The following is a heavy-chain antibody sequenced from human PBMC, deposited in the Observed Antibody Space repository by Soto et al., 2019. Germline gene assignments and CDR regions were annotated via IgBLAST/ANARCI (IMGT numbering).Heavy chain of an antibody. CDR1: GYTFTSYG. J-gene: IGHJ6*02. Sequence: QVQLVQSGAEVKKPGASVKVSCKASGYTFTSYGISWVRQAPGQGLEWMGWISAYNGNTNSAQKLQGRVTMTTDTSTSTAYRELRSLRSDDTAVYYCARGLGSGWSRNYYYGMDVWGQGTTVTVSS. D-gene: IGHD6-19*01. CDR2: ISAYNGNT. V-gene: IGHV1-18*01. CDR3: ARGLGSGWSRNYYYGMDV.